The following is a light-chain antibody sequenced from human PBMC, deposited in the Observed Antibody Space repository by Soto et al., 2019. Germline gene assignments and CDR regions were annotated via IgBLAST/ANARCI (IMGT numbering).Light chain of an antibody. CDR3: QQYNNWPLT. Sequence: EIVLTQSPGILSLSPGERASLSCGASQSISSSFLAWYQQKPGQAPRLLIYGASSRATGIPDRFSGTGSGTEFTLTISSLQSEDVAVYWCQQYNNWPLTFGPGTRLEIK. J-gene: IGKJ5*01. V-gene: IGKV3-20*01. CDR2: GAS. CDR1: QSISSSF.